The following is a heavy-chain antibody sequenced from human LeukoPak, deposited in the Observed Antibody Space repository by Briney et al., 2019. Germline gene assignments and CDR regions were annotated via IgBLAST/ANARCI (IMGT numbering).Heavy chain of an antibody. CDR2: IYYSGST. V-gene: IGHV4-59*12. J-gene: IGHJ5*02. CDR3: ARRRSDLNWYDP. Sequence: SETLSLTFTVSGGSISSYYWSWIRQPPGKGLEWIGYIYYSGSTNYNPSLKSRVTISIDTSKNQVSLNLISVTAADTAVYYCARRRSDLNWYDPWGQGTLVTVSS. CDR1: GGSISSYY. D-gene: IGHD6-19*01.